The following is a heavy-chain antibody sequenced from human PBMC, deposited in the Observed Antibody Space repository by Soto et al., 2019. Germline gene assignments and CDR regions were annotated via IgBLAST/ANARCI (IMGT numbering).Heavy chain of an antibody. CDR1: GGSFSGYY. D-gene: IGHD6-13*01. CDR2: INHSGST. CDR3: ARGLGAAAGYYFDY. Sequence: QVQLQQWGAGLLKPSETLSLTCAVYGGSFSGYYWSWIRQPPGKGLEWIGEINHSGSTNYNPSLKGRVTISVDTSKNQFSLKLSSVTAADTAVYYCARGLGAAAGYYFDYWGQGTLVTVSS. J-gene: IGHJ4*02. V-gene: IGHV4-34*01.